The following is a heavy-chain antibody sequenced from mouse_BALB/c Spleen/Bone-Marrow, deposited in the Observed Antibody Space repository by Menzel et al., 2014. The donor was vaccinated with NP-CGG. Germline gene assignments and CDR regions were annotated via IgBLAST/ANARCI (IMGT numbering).Heavy chain of an antibody. V-gene: IGHV1-69*02. D-gene: IGHD2-12*01. Sequence: QVQLQQSVAELVRPWASVKLSCKSSGYTFTSYWISWVKQRPGQGLEWIGNIYPSDGYTNYNQKFKDKATLTVDKSSSTSYMQLSSPTSEDSAVYYCTRYEVPYTMDYWSQGTSVTVSS. J-gene: IGHJ4*01. CDR2: IYPSDGYT. CDR3: TRYEVPYTMDY. CDR1: GYTFTSYW.